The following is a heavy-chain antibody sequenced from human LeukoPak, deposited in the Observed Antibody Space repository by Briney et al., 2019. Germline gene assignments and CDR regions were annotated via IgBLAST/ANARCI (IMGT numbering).Heavy chain of an antibody. J-gene: IGHJ4*02. CDR1: GFTFSDYA. V-gene: IGHV3-23*01. D-gene: IGHD4-11*01. CDR2: FKTNSGQV. CDR3: ARSVPDYTRFDY. Sequence: GGSPRLSCVASGFTFSDYAMNWVRQAPGKGLEWVSTFKTNSGQVYYAESVRGRFTISRVNSKNTVYLEMSSLRAEDMALYFCARSVPDYTRFDYWGQGALVTVSS.